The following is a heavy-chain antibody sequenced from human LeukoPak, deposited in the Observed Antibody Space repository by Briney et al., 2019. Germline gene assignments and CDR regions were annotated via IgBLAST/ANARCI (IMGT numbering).Heavy chain of an antibody. V-gene: IGHV3-30-3*01. Sequence: GGSLRLSCASSGFTFSSYAMHWVRQAPGKGLEWVAVISYDGSNKYYADSVKGRFTISRDNSKNTLYLQMNSLRAEDTAVYYCARSWRREMAFDYWGQGTLVTVSS. D-gene: IGHD5-24*01. J-gene: IGHJ4*02. CDR2: ISYDGSNK. CDR3: ARSWRREMAFDY. CDR1: GFTFSSYA.